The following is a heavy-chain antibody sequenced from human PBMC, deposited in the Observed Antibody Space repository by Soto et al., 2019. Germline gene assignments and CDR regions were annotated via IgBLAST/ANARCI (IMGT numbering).Heavy chain of an antibody. CDR3: ARARDYYDSSGYSPF. J-gene: IGHJ4*02. Sequence: QVQLVQSGAEVKKPGASVKVSCKASGYTFTSYGISWVRQAPGQGLEWMGWISAYNGNTNYAQKLQGRVTMTTDTSTSTADMELRSLRSDDTAVYYCARARDYYDSSGYSPFWGQGTLVTVSS. V-gene: IGHV1-18*01. CDR1: GYTFTSYG. D-gene: IGHD3-22*01. CDR2: ISAYNGNT.